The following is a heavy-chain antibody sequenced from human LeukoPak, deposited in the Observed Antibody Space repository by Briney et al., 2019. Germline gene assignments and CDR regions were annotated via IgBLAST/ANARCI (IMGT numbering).Heavy chain of an antibody. J-gene: IGHJ6*03. CDR1: GDSITTDYY. Sequence: PSETLSLICSVSGDSITTDYYWGWIRQPPGKGLEWIGSIYYSGSTYYNPSLKSRVTISVDTSKNQFSLKLSSVTAADTAVYYCARDATSYYMDVWGKGTTVTISS. CDR3: ARDATSYYMDV. CDR2: IYYSGST. V-gene: IGHV4-38-2*02.